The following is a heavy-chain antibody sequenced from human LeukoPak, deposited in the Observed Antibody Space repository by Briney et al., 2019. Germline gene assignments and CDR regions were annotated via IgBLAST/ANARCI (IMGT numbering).Heavy chain of an antibody. D-gene: IGHD2-15*01. CDR1: GYTFTGFY. Sequence: GASVKVSCKASGYTFTGFYMHWVRQAPGQGLEWMGWINPNSGGTNYAQKFQGRVTMTRDTSISTAYMELSRLRSDDTAVYYCARDYCSGGICYSPDYWGQGTRVTVSS. V-gene: IGHV1-2*02. J-gene: IGHJ4*02. CDR3: ARDYCSGGICYSPDY. CDR2: INPNSGGT.